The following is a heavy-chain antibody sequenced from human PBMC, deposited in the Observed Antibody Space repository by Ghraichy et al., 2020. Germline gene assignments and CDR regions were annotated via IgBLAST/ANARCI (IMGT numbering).Heavy chain of an antibody. CDR3: APTALGAATHDY. J-gene: IGHJ4*02. D-gene: IGHD2-15*01. V-gene: IGHV1-24*01. CDR1: GYTLTELS. CDR2: FDPEDGET. Sequence: ASVKVSCKVSGYTLTELSMHWVRQAPGKGLEWMGGFDPEDGETIYAQKFQGRVTMTEDTSTDTAYMELSSLRSEDTAVYYCAPTALGAATHDYWGQGTLVTVSS.